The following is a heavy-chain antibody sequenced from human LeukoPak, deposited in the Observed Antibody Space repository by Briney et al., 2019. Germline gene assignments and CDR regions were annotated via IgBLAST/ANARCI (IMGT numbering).Heavy chain of an antibody. CDR2: IYPGDSDT. V-gene: IGHV5-51*01. J-gene: IGHJ4*02. D-gene: IGHD3-22*01. CDR3: ARPIDSSGYYYVS. Sequence: GESLKISCKGSGYSFTSYWIGWVRQMPGKGLECMGIIYPGDSDTRYSPSFQGQVTISADKSISTAYLQWSSLKASDTAMYYCARPIDSSGYYYVSWGQGTLVTVSS. CDR1: GYSFTSYW.